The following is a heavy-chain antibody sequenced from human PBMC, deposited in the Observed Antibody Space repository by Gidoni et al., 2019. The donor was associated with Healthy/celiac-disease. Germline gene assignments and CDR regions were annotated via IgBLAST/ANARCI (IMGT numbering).Heavy chain of an antibody. Sequence: QVQLVESGGGVVQPGRSLRLSCAASGFTFSSYAMHWVRQAPGKGLEWVAVISYDGSNKYYADSVKGRFTISRDNSKNTLYLQMNSLRAEDTAVYYCARDYWDAFDIWDQGTMVTVSS. D-gene: IGHD2-15*01. CDR1: GFTFSSYA. J-gene: IGHJ3*02. CDR3: ARDYWDAFDI. CDR2: ISYDGSNK. V-gene: IGHV3-30-3*01.